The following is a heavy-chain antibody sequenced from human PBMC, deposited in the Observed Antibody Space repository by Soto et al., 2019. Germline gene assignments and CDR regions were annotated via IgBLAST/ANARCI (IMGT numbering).Heavy chain of an antibody. CDR1: EDSVSSNSAA. Sequence: QVPLQESGPGLVKPSQTLSLTCAISEDSVSSNSAAWNWIRLSPSRGLEWLARTYYRSRWYNDYAVSVRSRITVNPDTSKNQFSLQLTSVTPEDTAVYYCAGTTSHQWYYMDVWGKGTTVTVSS. CDR3: AGTTSHQWYYMDV. D-gene: IGHD1-7*01. J-gene: IGHJ6*03. CDR2: TYYRSRWYN. V-gene: IGHV6-1*01.